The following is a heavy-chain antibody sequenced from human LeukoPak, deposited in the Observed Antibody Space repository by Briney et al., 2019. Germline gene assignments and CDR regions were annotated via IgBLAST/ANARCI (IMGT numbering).Heavy chain of an antibody. V-gene: IGHV1-2*02. J-gene: IGHJ4*02. CDR3: ARSVDYVWGSYRQYYFDY. CDR2: INPNSGGT. D-gene: IGHD3-16*02. CDR1: GYTFTGYY. Sequence: ASVKVSCKASGYTFTGYYMHWVRQAPGQGLEWMGWINPNSGGTNYAQKFQGRVTMTRDTSISTAYMELSRLRSDDTAVYYCARSVDYVWGSYRQYYFDYWGQGTLVTVSS.